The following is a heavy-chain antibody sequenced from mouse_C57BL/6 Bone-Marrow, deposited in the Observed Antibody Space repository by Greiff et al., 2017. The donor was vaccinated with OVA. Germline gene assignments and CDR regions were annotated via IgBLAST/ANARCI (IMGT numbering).Heavy chain of an antibody. J-gene: IGHJ1*03. CDR3: ARGDGPYWYFDV. V-gene: IGHV1-69*01. Sequence: QVQLQQPGAELVMPGASVKLSCKASGYTFTSYWMHWVKQRPGQGLEWIGAIDPSDSYTNYNQKFKGKSTLTVDKSSSTAYMQLSSLTSEDSAVYYCARGDGPYWYFDVWGTGTTVTVSS. CDR1: GYTFTSYW. D-gene: IGHD2-3*01. CDR2: IDPSDSYT.